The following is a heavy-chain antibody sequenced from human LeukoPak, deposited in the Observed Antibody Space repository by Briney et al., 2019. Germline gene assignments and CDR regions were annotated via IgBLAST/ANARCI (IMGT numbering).Heavy chain of an antibody. CDR3: ARDLLSTVVTEGLDP. CDR1: GFTFSSYG. D-gene: IGHD4-23*01. J-gene: IGHJ5*02. Sequence: GGSLRLSCAASGFTFSSYGMHWVRQAPGKGLEWVAVIWYDGSNKYYADSVKGRFTISRDNSKNTLYLQMNSLRAEDTAVYYCARDLLSTVVTEGLDPWGQGTLVTVSS. V-gene: IGHV3-33*01. CDR2: IWYDGSNK.